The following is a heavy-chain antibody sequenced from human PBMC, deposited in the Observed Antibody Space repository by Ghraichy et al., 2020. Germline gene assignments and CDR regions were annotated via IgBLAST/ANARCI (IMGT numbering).Heavy chain of an antibody. CDR2: INRDGSSA. Sequence: GGSLRLSCAASGFTFDSYWMHWVRQVPGKGPVWVSRINRDGSSATYADSVKGRFTFSRDNAKNTLYLQMSSLRAEDTAVYYCARDSCTTGCFYNWFDSWGQGTLVTVSS. V-gene: IGHV3-74*01. J-gene: IGHJ5*01. CDR1: GFTFDSYW. D-gene: IGHD2-2*01. CDR3: ARDSCTTGCFYNWFDS.